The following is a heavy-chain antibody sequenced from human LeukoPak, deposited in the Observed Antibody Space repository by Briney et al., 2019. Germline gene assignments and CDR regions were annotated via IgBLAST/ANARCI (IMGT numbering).Heavy chain of an antibody. V-gene: IGHV1-8*01. Sequence: GASVKVSCKASGYTFTSYDINWVRQATGQGLEWMGWMNPNSGNTGYAQKFQGRGTMTRNTSISTAYMELSSLRSEDTAVYYCARRGSGSYYDWFDPWGQGTLVTVSS. CDR1: GYTFTSYD. CDR3: ARRGSGSYYDWFDP. D-gene: IGHD1-26*01. J-gene: IGHJ5*02. CDR2: MNPNSGNT.